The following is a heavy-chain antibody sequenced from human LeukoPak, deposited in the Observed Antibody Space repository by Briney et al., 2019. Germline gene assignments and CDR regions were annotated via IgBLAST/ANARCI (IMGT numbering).Heavy chain of an antibody. Sequence: SVKVSCKASGGTFSSYAISWVRQAPGQGLEWMGGIIPIFGTANYAQKFQGRVTITADESTSTAYMELSSLRSEDTAVYYCARSIVSGYYSYYFDYWGQGTLVTVSS. CDR3: ARSIVSGYYSYYFDY. D-gene: IGHD3-22*01. V-gene: IGHV1-69*01. J-gene: IGHJ4*02. CDR2: IIPIFGTA. CDR1: GGTFSSYA.